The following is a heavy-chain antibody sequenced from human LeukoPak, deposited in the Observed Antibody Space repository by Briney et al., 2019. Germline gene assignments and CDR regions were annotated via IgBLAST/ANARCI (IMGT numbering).Heavy chain of an antibody. D-gene: IGHD4-17*01. J-gene: IGHJ4*02. CDR3: ATDHYGDYVFYY. Sequence: ASVKVSCKVSGYTLTELSMHWVRQAPGKGLEWMGGFDPEDGETIYAQKFQGRVTMTEDTSTDTAYMELSSLRSEDMAVYYCATDHYGDYVFYYWGQGTLVTVSS. CDR2: FDPEDGET. CDR1: GYTLTELS. V-gene: IGHV1-24*01.